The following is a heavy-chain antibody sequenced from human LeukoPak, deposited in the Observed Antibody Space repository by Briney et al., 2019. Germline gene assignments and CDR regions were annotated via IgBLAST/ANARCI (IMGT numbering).Heavy chain of an antibody. V-gene: IGHV4-61*01. J-gene: IGHJ4*02. CDR2: IFDSGST. D-gene: IGHD3-16*02. CDR3: ARTWGSYRSPLGY. Sequence: SETLSLTCSVSGGSVSKNYYYWSWIRQPPGKGLEWIGYIFDSGSTNYNPSLKSRVTISVDTSKNQFSLKLSSVTAADTAVYYCARTWGSYRSPLGYWGQGTLVTVSS. CDR1: GGSVSKNYYY.